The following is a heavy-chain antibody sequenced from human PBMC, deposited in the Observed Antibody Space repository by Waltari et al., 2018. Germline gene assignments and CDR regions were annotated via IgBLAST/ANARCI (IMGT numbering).Heavy chain of an antibody. CDR3: ARVGGDDYGDYVDY. V-gene: IGHV3-20*01. Sequence: EVQLVESGGGVVRPGGSLRLSCSASGFTFDDYGMSWVRQAPGKGLEWVSGINWNGGSTGYADSVKGRFTISRDNAKNSLYLQMNSLRAEDTALYHCARVGGDDYGDYVDYWGQGTLVTVSS. J-gene: IGHJ4*02. CDR2: INWNGGST. D-gene: IGHD4-17*01. CDR1: GFTFDDYG.